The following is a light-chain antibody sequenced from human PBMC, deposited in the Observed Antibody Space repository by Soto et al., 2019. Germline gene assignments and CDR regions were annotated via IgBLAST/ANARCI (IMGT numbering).Light chain of an antibody. Sequence: ELVMTQSPATLSVSPGERATLSCRASQSVSANLAWYQQKPGQAPRLLIYESSNRATGIAARFSGSGSGTDSALTISSLQSEDFAVYFCQQYNNWPSVTFGQGTKVDIK. J-gene: IGKJ1*01. CDR2: ESS. CDR1: QSVSAN. CDR3: QQYNNWPSVT. V-gene: IGKV3D-15*01.